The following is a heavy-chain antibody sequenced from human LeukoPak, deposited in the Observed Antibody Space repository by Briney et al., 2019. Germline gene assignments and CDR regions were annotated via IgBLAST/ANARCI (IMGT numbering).Heavy chain of an antibody. V-gene: IGHV4-59*01. CDR3: ARDKATYSSGWYGQRVGAFDI. CDR1: GGSISSYY. CDR2: IDYRGST. D-gene: IGHD6-19*01. J-gene: IGHJ3*02. Sequence: PSETLSLTCTVSGGSISSYYWSWIRQPPGKGLEWIAYIDYRGSTTYNPSLKSRVTISVDTSRNQFSLKLSSVTAADTAVYYCARDKATYSSGWYGQRVGAFDIWGQGTMVTVSS.